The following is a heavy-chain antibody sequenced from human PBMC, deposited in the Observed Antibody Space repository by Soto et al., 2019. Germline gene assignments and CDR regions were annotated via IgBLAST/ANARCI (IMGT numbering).Heavy chain of an antibody. D-gene: IGHD3-9*01. CDR2: IYWDDDK. CDR3: AHRRGYDILTGINFDY. J-gene: IGHJ4*02. V-gene: IGHV2-5*02. Sequence: QITLKESGPTLVKPTQTLTLACTFSGFSLNTSGVGVGWIRQPPGKALEWLALIYWDDDKRYSPSLNNRLTITKDTSKVQVVLTMTNMDPVDTATYYCAHRRGYDILTGINFDYWGLGTLVTVSS. CDR1: GFSLNTSGVG.